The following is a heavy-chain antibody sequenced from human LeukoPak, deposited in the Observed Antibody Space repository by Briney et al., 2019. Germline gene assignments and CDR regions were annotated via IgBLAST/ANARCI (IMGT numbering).Heavy chain of an antibody. Sequence: SETLSLTCTVSGGSISSGSYYWSWIRQPAGKGLEWIGRIYTSGSTNYNPSLKSRVTISVDTSKNQFSLKLSSVTAADTAVYYCARDRSSGWLDYWGQGTLVTVSS. D-gene: IGHD6-19*01. J-gene: IGHJ4*02. CDR2: IYTSGST. CDR3: ARDRSSGWLDY. V-gene: IGHV4-61*02. CDR1: GGSISSGSYY.